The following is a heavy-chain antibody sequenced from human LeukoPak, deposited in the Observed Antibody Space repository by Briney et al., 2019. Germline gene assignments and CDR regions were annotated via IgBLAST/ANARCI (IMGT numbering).Heavy chain of an antibody. J-gene: IGHJ6*02. CDR3: ARGSPYYDFWSGPIYYYYGMDV. D-gene: IGHD3-3*01. CDR1: GGSFSGYY. V-gene: IGHV4-34*01. CDR2: INHSGST. Sequence: SETLSLTCAVYGGSFSGYYWSWIRQPPGKGLEWIGEINHSGSTNYNPSLKSRVTISVDTSKNQFSLKLSSVTAADTAVYYCARGSPYYDFWSGPIYYYYGMDVWGQGTTVTVSS.